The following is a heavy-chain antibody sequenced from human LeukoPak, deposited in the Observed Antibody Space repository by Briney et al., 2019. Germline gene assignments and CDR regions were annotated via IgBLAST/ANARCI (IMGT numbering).Heavy chain of an antibody. V-gene: IGHV1-8*01. CDR1: GYSFTSYD. J-gene: IGHJ4*02. D-gene: IGHD3-22*01. Sequence: ASVTVSCKASGYSFTSYDINWVRQATGQGLEWMGWMNPNSGDTGYAQKFHGRVPMTSNTSNSTTSLELRSIRSEATAVYYYESPTYYYDSSGYSLEYWGQGTLVTVSS. CDR2: MNPNSGDT. CDR3: ESPTYYYDSSGYSLEY.